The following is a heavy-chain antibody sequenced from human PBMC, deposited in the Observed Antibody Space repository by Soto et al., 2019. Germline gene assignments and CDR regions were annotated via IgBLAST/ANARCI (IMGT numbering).Heavy chain of an antibody. Sequence: GGSLRLSCAASGFCFNNYNMNWVRQAPGKGLEWVSSISSSGGAIYYADSVKGRFSISRDNAKDSLYLQMNSLRTEDTAVYYCARGAVATTFDYWGQGSRVTVSS. V-gene: IGHV3-21*01. CDR2: ISSSGGAI. CDR3: ARGAVATTFDY. CDR1: GFCFNNYN. D-gene: IGHD5-12*01. J-gene: IGHJ4*02.